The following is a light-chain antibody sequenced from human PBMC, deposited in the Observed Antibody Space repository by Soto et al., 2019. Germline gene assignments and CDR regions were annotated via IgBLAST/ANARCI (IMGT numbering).Light chain of an antibody. CDR1: QDISKY. Sequence: EIQTTQAPSALSASVGDRFTSTCQASQDISKYLNWYQQKPGKAPKLLIYDESNLESGVPSRFSGSGSGTEFAVTISSMQPEDIAKYDCQQYDKLPYTFGQGNKLELK. J-gene: IGKJ2*01. CDR3: QQYDKLPYT. CDR2: DES. V-gene: IGKV1-33*01.